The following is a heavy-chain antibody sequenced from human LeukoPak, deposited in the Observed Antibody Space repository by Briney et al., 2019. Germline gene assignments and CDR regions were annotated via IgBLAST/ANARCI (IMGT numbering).Heavy chain of an antibody. Sequence: GGSLRLSCEASGFTFRSYWMHWVRQAPGKGLVWVSRINGDGSSTSYADSVKGRFTISRDNAKNALYLQMNSLRAEDSAVYYCASAYYHYYFDYWGQGTLVTVSS. D-gene: IGHD3-16*01. CDR2: INGDGSST. CDR1: GFTFRSYW. J-gene: IGHJ4*02. V-gene: IGHV3-74*01. CDR3: ASAYYHYYFDY.